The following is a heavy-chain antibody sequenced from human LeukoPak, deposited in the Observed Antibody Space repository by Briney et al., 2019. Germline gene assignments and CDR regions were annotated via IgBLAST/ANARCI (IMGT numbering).Heavy chain of an antibody. D-gene: IGHD1-26*01. Sequence: GGSLRLSCAASGFTVSSNYMSWVRQAPGKGLGWVSVIYSGGSTYYADSVKGRFTISRDNSKNTLYLQMNSLRAEDTAVYYCARDSVGATTIDYWGQGTLVTVSS. CDR3: ARDSVGATTIDY. CDR2: IYSGGST. J-gene: IGHJ4*02. CDR1: GFTVSSNY. V-gene: IGHV3-53*01.